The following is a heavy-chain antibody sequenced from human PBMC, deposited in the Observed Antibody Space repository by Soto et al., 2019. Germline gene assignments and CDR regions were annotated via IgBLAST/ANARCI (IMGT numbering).Heavy chain of an antibody. CDR2: IRSKAYGGTT. V-gene: IGHV3-49*04. Sequence: LRLSCTASGFTFGDYAMSWVRQAPGKGLEWVGFIRSKAYGGTTEYAASVKGSFTISRDDSKSIAYLQMNSLKTEDTAVYYCTREGQLGSYYYYGMDVWGQGTTVTVSS. CDR1: GFTFGDYA. D-gene: IGHD6-13*01. J-gene: IGHJ6*02. CDR3: TREGQLGSYYYYGMDV.